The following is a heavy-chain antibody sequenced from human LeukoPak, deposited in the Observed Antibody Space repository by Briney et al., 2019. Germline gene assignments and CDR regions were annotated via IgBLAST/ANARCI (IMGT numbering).Heavy chain of an antibody. D-gene: IGHD6-13*01. J-gene: IGHJ4*02. CDR3: ARGMQYSRSSFNFDY. V-gene: IGHV4-4*02. CDR1: GVSISSSVW. CDR2: IYHSGST. Sequence: PSGTLSLTCAVSGVSISSSVWWSWVRQPPGKGLEWIGEIYHSGSTNYNPSLKSRVTISVDKSKSQFSLKLTSVTAADTAVYYCARGMQYSRSSFNFDYWGQGTLVTVSS.